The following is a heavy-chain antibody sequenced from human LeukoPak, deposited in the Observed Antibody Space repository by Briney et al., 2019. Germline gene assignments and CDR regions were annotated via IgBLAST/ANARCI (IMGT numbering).Heavy chain of an antibody. V-gene: IGHV4-31*03. CDR1: GGSISSGGYY. CDR2: IYYSGST. CDR3: AREYSSGWAILGY. D-gene: IGHD6-19*01. J-gene: IGHJ4*02. Sequence: SQTLSLTCTVSGGSISSGGYYWNWIRQHPGKGLEWIGYIYYSGSTYYNPSLKSRVTISVDTSKNQFSLKLSSVTAADTAVYYCAREYSSGWAILGYWGQGTLVTVSS.